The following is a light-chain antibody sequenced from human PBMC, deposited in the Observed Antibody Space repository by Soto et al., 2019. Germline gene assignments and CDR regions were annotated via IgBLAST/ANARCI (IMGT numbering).Light chain of an antibody. CDR2: DVS. CDR3: SSYTSSSFYV. Sequence: QSALTQPASVSGSPGQSITISCTGTSSDVGGYNYVSWYQQHPGKAPKLMMYDVSNRPSGVSNRFSGSKSGNTASLTISGLQAEDEADYYCSSYTSSSFYVFGTGTQLTVL. CDR1: SSDVGGYNY. J-gene: IGLJ1*01. V-gene: IGLV2-14*01.